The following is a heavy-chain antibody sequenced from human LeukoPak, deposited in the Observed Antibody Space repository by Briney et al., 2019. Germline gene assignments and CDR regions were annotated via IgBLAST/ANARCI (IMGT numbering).Heavy chain of an antibody. CDR2: INSDGSST. CDR1: GCTFSSYW. CDR3: ARRYCSSTSCYRYYYYMAV. V-gene: IGHV3-74*01. D-gene: IGHD2-2*01. J-gene: IGHJ6*03. Sequence: GGSLRLSCAASGCTFSSYWMHWVRQAPGKGLVWVSRINSDGSSTSYADSVKGRFTISRDNAKNTLYLQMNSLRAEDTAVYYCARRYCSSTSCYRYYYYMAVWGKGTTVTVSS.